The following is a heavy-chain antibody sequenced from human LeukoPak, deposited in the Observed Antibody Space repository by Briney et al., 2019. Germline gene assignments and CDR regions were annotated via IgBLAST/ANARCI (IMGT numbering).Heavy chain of an antibody. J-gene: IGHJ3*02. Sequence: PSETLSLTCTVSGGSISSYYWSWIRQPAGKGLEWIGRIYTSGSTNYNPSLKSRVTMSVDTSKNQFSLKLSSVTAADTAVYYCASYHSGSIQTRGAFDIWGQGTMVTVSS. V-gene: IGHV4-4*07. CDR1: GGSISSYY. D-gene: IGHD1-26*01. CDR3: ASYHSGSIQTRGAFDI. CDR2: IYTSGST.